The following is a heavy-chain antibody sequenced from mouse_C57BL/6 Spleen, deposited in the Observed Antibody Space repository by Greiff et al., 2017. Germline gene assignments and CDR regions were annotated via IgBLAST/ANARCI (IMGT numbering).Heavy chain of an antibody. CDR3: ARNGDYDALDY. D-gene: IGHD2-4*01. CDR1: GYTFTDYN. J-gene: IGHJ2*01. Sequence: EVQLQQSGPELVKPGASVKIPCKASGYTFTDYNMDWVKQSHGKSLEWIGDINPNNGGTIYNQKFKGKATLTVDKSSSTAYMELRSLTSEDTAVYYCARNGDYDALDYWGQGTTLTVSS. CDR2: INPNNGGT. V-gene: IGHV1-18*01.